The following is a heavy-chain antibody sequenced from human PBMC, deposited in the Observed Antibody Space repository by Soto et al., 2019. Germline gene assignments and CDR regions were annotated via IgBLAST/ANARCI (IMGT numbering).Heavy chain of an antibody. CDR1: GGTFSRYS. Sequence: QVQLVQSGAEVKKPGSSVKVSCKASGGTFSRYSITWVRQAPAHGLEWIGRIIPIFGIASYAQKFQGRVTITADESTGTAYMELSSLRSDDTAVYYCAREDRDRETGLVPAAIDGMDVWGQGTTVTVSS. CDR2: IIPIFGIA. V-gene: IGHV1-69*08. CDR3: AREDRDRETGLVPAAIDGMDV. J-gene: IGHJ6*02. D-gene: IGHD2-2*01.